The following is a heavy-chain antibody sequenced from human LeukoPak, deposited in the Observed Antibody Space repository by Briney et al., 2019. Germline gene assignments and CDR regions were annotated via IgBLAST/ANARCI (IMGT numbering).Heavy chain of an antibody. J-gene: IGHJ4*02. CDR2: ISYDGSNK. CDR3: ARDSDSSGYYSY. V-gene: IGHV3-30*14. Sequence: GRSLRLSCAASGFTFSSYAMHWVRQAPGKGLEWVAVISYDGSNKYYADSVKGRFTISRDNSKNTLYLQMNSLRAEDTAVYYCARDSDSSGYYSYWGQGTLVTVSS. D-gene: IGHD3-22*01. CDR1: GFTFSSYA.